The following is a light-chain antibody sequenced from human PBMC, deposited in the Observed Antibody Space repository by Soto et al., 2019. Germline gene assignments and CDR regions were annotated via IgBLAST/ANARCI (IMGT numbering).Light chain of an antibody. CDR1: SSDVGGYNY. CDR3: SSYRRSSTVV. J-gene: IGLJ3*02. CDR2: EVS. Sequence: QSALTQPASVSGSPGQSITISCTGTSSDVGGYNYVSWYQQHPGKAPKLMIYEVSNRPSGVSNRFSASKSGNTASLTISGLQAEDEADYYCSSYRRSSTVVFGGGTKVTVL. V-gene: IGLV2-14*01.